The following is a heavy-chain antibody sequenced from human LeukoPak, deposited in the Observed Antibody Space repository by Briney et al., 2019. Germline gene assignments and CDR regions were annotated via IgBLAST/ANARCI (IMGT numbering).Heavy chain of an antibody. D-gene: IGHD3-16*01. Sequence: GESLKISCKGSGNSFTTNWIGWVRQQPGKGLEWMGIIYVGDSDTRYSPAFQGQVTISADKSISTAYLQWSSLKASDTAMYYCARLASVSWGIYPRYMDVWGKGTTVTVSS. CDR3: ARLASVSWGIYPRYMDV. CDR1: GNSFTTNW. J-gene: IGHJ6*03. CDR2: IYVGDSDT. V-gene: IGHV5-51*01.